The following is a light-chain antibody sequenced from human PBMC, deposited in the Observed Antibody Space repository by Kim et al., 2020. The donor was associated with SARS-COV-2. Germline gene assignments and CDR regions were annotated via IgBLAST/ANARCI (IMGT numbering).Light chain of an antibody. CDR3: AAWDDSLNGWV. J-gene: IGLJ3*02. CDR1: SSNIGSNT. V-gene: IGLV1-44*01. CDR2: SND. Sequence: ELTQPPSASGTPGQRVTISCSGSSSNIGSNTVNWYQQLPGTAPKLLVFSNDQRPSGVPDRFSGSKAGTSASLAISGLQSDDESDYYCAAWDDSLNGWVFGGGTKLTVL.